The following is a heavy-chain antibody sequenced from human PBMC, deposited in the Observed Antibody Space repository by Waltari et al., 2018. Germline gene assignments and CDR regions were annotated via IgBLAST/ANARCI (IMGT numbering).Heavy chain of an antibody. Sequence: EVQLVESGGGLVKPGGSLRLSCAASGFTFSSYRMNWVRQAPGKGLEWVSSISSSSSYIYYADSVKGRFTISRDNAKNSLYLQMNSLRAEDTAVYYCARDRPLGIAAAGTNFDYWGQGTLVTVSS. V-gene: IGHV3-21*01. CDR3: ARDRPLGIAAAGTNFDY. CDR1: GFTFSSYR. J-gene: IGHJ4*02. D-gene: IGHD6-13*01. CDR2: ISSSSSYI.